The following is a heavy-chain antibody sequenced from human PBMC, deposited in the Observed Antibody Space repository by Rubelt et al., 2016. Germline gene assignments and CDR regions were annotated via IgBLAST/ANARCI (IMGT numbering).Heavy chain of an antibody. J-gene: IGHJ4*02. CDR3: CSMFDS. Sequence: QMQLQESGPGLVKPSGTLSLTCTVSGVSLTRSNWWPWVRQPPGKGLAWMGEPYHSGSTNYNPSLKNRVIISVDKSKNQFSLTLNSVTAADTAVYYCCSMFDSWGQGTLVTISS. CDR2: PYHSGST. V-gene: IGHV4-4*02. CDR1: GVSLTRSNW. D-gene: IGHD3-3*02.